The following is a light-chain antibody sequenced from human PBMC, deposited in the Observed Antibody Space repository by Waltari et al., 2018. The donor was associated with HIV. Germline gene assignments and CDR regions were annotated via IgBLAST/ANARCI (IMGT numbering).Light chain of an antibody. CDR1: TSNIGTNV. CDR2: SNK. Sequence: QSVLTQPPSVSGTPGQRVTISCSGTTSNIGTNVVNWYQQVPGTAPKLLTSSNKQRPSGAPDRFSGVKSGTSASLAINGLQAEDEDDYYCATWDDTPTGHVLFGGGNKVIDL. J-gene: IGLJ2*01. CDR3: ATWDDTPTGHVL. V-gene: IGLV1-44*01.